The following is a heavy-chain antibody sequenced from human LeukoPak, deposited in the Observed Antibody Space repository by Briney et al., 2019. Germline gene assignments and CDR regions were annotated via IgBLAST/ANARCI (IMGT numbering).Heavy chain of an antibody. Sequence: PSETLSLTCAVYGGSFSGYYWSWIRQPPGKGLEWIGEINHSGSTYYNPSLKSRVTISVDTSKNQFSLKLSSVTAADTAVYHCARHLYGSGLHRIDYWGQGTLVTVSS. CDR2: INHSGST. CDR1: GGSFSGYY. J-gene: IGHJ4*02. CDR3: ARHLYGSGLHRIDY. D-gene: IGHD6-19*01. V-gene: IGHV4-34*01.